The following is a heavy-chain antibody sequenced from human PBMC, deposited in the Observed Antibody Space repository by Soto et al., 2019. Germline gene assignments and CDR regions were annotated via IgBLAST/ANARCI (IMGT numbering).Heavy chain of an antibody. D-gene: IGHD3-22*01. J-gene: IGHJ4*02. CDR1: GGSISSGGYY. CDR3: ARAMIVVVPEPYYFDY. V-gene: IGHV4-31*03. CDR2: IYYSGST. Sequence: SETLSLTCTVSGGSISSGGYYWSWIRQHPGKGLEWIGYIYYSGSTYYNPSLKSRVTISVDTSKNQFSLKLSSVTAADTAVYYCARAMIVVVPEPYYFDYWGQGTLVTVSS.